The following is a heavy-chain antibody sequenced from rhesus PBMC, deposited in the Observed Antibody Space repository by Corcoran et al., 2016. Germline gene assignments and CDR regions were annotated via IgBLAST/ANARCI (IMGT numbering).Heavy chain of an antibody. Sequence: QVQLQESGPGLVKPSETLSLTCTVSGGSIGDSYYWNWIRQPPGKGLECMGRIFGSSGSTKYNPFLNSRVTIIRDKSKKQFSLILNAVTAADTAVYYCASRRNDYYTSWGQGVLVTVSS. V-gene: IGHV4-143*01. CDR2: IFGSSGST. CDR1: GGSIGDSYY. D-gene: IGHD3-22*01. CDR3: ASRRNDYYTS. J-gene: IGHJ4*01.